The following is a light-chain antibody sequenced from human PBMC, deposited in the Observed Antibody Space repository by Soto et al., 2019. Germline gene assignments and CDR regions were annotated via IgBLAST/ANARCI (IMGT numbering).Light chain of an antibody. CDR1: SSDVGGYNY. CDR2: DVS. J-gene: IGLJ1*01. CDR3: CSYAGSYTLYV. Sequence: QSVLTQPRSVSGSPGQPVTISCTGTSSDVGGYNYVSWYQQHPGKAPKLMIYDVSKRPSGVPDRFSGSKSGNTASLTISGLQAEDEADHYCCSYAGSYTLYVFGTGTKVTVL. V-gene: IGLV2-11*01.